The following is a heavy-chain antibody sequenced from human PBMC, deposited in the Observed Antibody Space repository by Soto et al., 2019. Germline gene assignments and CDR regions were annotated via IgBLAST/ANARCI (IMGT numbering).Heavy chain of an antibody. CDR3: ARDDDYAANAFDY. J-gene: IGHJ4*02. CDR2: IWNDGIRK. D-gene: IGHD6-25*01. Sequence: GGSLGPSFAPSDLLFGRYGMHWFGQSPGKGLEWVALIWNDGIRKVYVDSVKGRFTISRDNSKNTLDLQMNRLRAEDTDVYYCARDDDYAANAFDYWGPGTLFTVSS. CDR1: DLLFGRYG. V-gene: IGHV3-33*01.